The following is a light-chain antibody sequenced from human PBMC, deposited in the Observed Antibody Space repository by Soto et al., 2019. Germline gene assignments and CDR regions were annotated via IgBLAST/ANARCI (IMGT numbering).Light chain of an antibody. CDR1: QSVSSSY. J-gene: IGKJ1*01. CDR3: QQYGISPQT. Sequence: EIVLTQSPGTLSLSPGERATLSCRASQSVSSSYLAWYQQKPGQAPRLLIYGASSRATGIPARFSGSGSGTNFNLTISILEPDDFAVYYCQQYGISPQTFGQGTNVEIK. V-gene: IGKV3-20*01. CDR2: GAS.